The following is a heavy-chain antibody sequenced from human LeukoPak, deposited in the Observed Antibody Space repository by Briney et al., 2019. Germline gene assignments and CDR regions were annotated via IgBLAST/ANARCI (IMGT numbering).Heavy chain of an antibody. J-gene: IGHJ4*02. Sequence: GGSLRLSCAASGFTFNIYAMSWVRQAPGKGLEWVSTISGSAGSTYYADSVKGRFTISGDNSKNTLYLQMNSLRAEDTAVYYCAKGLRYSDYWGQGTLVTVSS. CDR2: ISGSAGST. V-gene: IGHV3-23*01. CDR1: GFTFNIYA. CDR3: AKGLRYSDY. D-gene: IGHD4-17*01.